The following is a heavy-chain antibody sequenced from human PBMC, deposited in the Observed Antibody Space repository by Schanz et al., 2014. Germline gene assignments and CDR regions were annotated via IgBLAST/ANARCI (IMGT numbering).Heavy chain of an antibody. CDR1: RYPFTAYY. D-gene: IGHD3-22*01. CDR2: INPNSGDT. V-gene: IGHV1-2*06. J-gene: IGHJ4*02. CDR3: ARTAHYYDSTGYFRQLDY. Sequence: QVHLVQSGSEVKKPGASVKVSCKASRYPFTAYYMHWVRQAPGQGLEWMGRINPNSGDTNYAQKFQGRVTMTRDTSTSTAYMELSRLRSDDTAIYYCARTAHYYDSTGYFRQLDYWGQGTLVTVSS.